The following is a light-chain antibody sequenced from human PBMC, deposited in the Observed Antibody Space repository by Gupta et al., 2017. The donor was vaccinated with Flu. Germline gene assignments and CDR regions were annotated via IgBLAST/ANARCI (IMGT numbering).Light chain of an antibody. V-gene: IGKV3-15*01. J-gene: IGKJ5*01. CDR3: QQYGRWPLIT. CDR1: KKVNSN. CDR2: GAS. Sequence: ATLLVSSGEKATHTCWGRKKVNSNLVWYHQKQGQAPRHLLYGASTRVKGMSARFSGSGSGTEFTITISSRQSEDFAVNYCQQYGRWPLITFGQGTRLEIK.